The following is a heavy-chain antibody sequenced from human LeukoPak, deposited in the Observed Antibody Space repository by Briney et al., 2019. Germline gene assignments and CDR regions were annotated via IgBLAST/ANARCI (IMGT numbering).Heavy chain of an antibody. CDR3: AIDAANLLYYFDY. V-gene: IGHV3-30*02. CDR1: GFTFTNHG. J-gene: IGHJ4*02. Sequence: PGGSLRPSCVASGFTFTNHGMHWVRQAPGKGLEWVASIWDDGSDKYSADSVRGRFTISRDNSKKTLYLQMNSLRAEDTAVYYCAIDAANLLYYFDYWGQGALVTVSS. CDR2: IWDDGSDK. D-gene: IGHD2-15*01.